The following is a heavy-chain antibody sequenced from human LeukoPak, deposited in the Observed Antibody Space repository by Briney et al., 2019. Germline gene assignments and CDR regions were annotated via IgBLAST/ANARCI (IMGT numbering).Heavy chain of an antibody. Sequence: KPSETLSLTCTVSGGSISSYYWSWIRQPAGKGLEWIGRIYTSGSTNYNPSLKSRVTMSVDTSKNQFSLKLSSVTAADTAVYYCARGFDGYGYPRYYYYYYMDVWGKGTTVTVSS. V-gene: IGHV4-4*07. J-gene: IGHJ6*03. D-gene: IGHD5-18*01. CDR1: GGSISSYY. CDR2: IYTSGST. CDR3: ARGFDGYGYPRYYYYYYMDV.